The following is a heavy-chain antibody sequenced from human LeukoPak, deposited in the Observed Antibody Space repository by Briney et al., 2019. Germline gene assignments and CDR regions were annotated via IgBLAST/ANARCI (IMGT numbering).Heavy chain of an antibody. J-gene: IGHJ5*01. V-gene: IGHV3-30*18. CDR3: AKGSGSGWYHWFDY. CDR2: ISYDGSNK. CDR1: GFTFSSYG. D-gene: IGHD6-19*01. Sequence: GRSLRLSCAASGFTFSSYGMHWVRQAPGKGLEWVAVISYDGSNKYYADSVKGRFTISRDNSKNTLYLQMNSLRAEDTAVYYCAKGSGSGWYHWFDYWGRGTLVTVSS.